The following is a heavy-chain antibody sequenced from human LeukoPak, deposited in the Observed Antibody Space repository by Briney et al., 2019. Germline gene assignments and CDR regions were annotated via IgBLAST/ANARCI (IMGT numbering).Heavy chain of an antibody. J-gene: IGHJ6*03. CDR2: ISYDGSNK. V-gene: IGHV3-30*04. CDR1: GFTFSSYA. CDR3: ARRASRWVDLGAVAGTSSYYMDV. Sequence: GGSLRLSCAASGFTFSSYAMHWVRQAPGKGLEWVAVISYDGSNKYYADSVKGRFTISRDNSKNTLYLQMNSLRAEDTAVYYCARRASRWVDLGAVAGTSSYYMDVWGKGTTVTVSS. D-gene: IGHD6-19*01.